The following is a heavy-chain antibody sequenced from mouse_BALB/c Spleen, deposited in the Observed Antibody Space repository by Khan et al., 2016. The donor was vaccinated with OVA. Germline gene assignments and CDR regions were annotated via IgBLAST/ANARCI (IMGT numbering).Heavy chain of an antibody. J-gene: IGHJ2*01. D-gene: IGHD1-1*01. V-gene: IGHV1-7*01. CDR1: GYTFINYW. Sequence: QVQLQQSGAELAKPGASVKMSCKASGYTFINYWMNWVKQRPGQGLEWIGYINPTTGYTEYNLKFKDKATLTADKSSSTAHMQRSSLPSEDSAVYYCARRGLRWDFAYWGPGTTLTVSS. CDR2: INPTTGYT. CDR3: ARRGLRWDFAY.